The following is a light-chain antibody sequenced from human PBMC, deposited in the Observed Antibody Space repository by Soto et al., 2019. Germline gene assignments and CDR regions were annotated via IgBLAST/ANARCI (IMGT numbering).Light chain of an antibody. V-gene: IGKV1-39*01. CDR3: HQTYTLPRT. CDR1: QSLGNY. CDR2: GAS. J-gene: IGKJ1*01. Sequence: DIPMTQSPSSLSASVGDSVTITCRASQSLGNYINWYQQKPGKAPTLLIYGASRLQSGAPSRFSGSGSGTEFTLTIRSLQPEDFATYYCHQTYTLPRTFGQGTKVEV.